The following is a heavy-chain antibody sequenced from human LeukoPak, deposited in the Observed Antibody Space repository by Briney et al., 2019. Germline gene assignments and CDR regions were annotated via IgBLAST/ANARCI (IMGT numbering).Heavy chain of an antibody. V-gene: IGHV3-48*04. CDR3: ARTVGYGDYHWFDP. J-gene: IGHJ5*02. D-gene: IGHD4-17*01. Sequence: GGSLRLSCAASGFTFSTYGMNWVRQAPGKGLEWVSYISSSGSTIYYADSVKGRFTISRDNAKNSLYLQMNSLRAEDTAVYYCARTVGYGDYHWFDPWGQGTLVTVSS. CDR2: ISSSGSTI. CDR1: GFTFSTYG.